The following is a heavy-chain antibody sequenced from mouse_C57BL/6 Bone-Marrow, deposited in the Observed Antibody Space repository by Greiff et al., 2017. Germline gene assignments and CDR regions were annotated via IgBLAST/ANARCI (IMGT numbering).Heavy chain of an antibody. J-gene: IGHJ4*01. CDR1: GFNIKDDY. CDR2: IDPENGDT. V-gene: IGHV14-4*01. Sequence: VQLQQSGAELVRPGASVKLSCTASGFNIKDDYMHWVKQRPEQGLEWIGWIDPENGDTEYASKFQGKATITADTSSNTAYLQLSSLTSEDTAVDYGTTLYGHYYAMDYWGQGTSVTVSS. CDR3: TTLYGHYYAMDY. D-gene: IGHD1-1*01.